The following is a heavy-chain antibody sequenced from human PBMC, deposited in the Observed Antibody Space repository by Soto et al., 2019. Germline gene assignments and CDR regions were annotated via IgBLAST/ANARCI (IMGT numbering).Heavy chain of an antibody. CDR3: AREAGPLDY. V-gene: IGHV3-53*01. Sequence: GGSLRLSCAASGFTVSSNYMSWVRQAPGKGLEWVSVIYGGGSTCYADSVKGRFTTSRDSSKNTLYLQMNSLRAEDTAMYYCAREAGPLDYWGQGTLVTVSS. J-gene: IGHJ4*02. CDR2: IYGGGST. CDR1: GFTVSSNY.